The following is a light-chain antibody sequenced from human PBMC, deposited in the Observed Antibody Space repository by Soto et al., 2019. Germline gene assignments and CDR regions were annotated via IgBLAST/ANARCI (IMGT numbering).Light chain of an antibody. Sequence: DIQMTQSPSSQSASVGDRVTITCRASQSISSYLNWYQQKPGKAPKLLIYAASSLQSGVPSRFSGSGSGTDFTLTISSLQPVDFATYYCQQSYSTPFTFGPGTKVDIK. J-gene: IGKJ3*01. CDR3: QQSYSTPFT. V-gene: IGKV1-39*01. CDR2: AAS. CDR1: QSISSY.